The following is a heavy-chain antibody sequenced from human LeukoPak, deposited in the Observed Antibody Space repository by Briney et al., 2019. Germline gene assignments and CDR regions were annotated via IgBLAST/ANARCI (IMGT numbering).Heavy chain of an antibody. D-gene: IGHD5-18*01. Sequence: GGSLRLSCAASGFTFSSYAMSWVRQAPGKGLEWVPAISGSGGSTYYADSVKGRFTISRDNSKNTLYLQMNSLRAEDTAVYYCAKDRPRGYSYGAMDYWGQGTLVTVSS. CDR1: GFTFSSYA. V-gene: IGHV3-23*01. CDR3: AKDRPRGYSYGAMDY. CDR2: ISGSGGST. J-gene: IGHJ4*02.